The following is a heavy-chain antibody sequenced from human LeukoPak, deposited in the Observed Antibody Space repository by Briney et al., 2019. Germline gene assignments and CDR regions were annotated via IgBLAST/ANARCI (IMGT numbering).Heavy chain of an antibody. V-gene: IGHV3-21*04. D-gene: IGHD4-17*01. J-gene: IGHJ4*02. CDR2: ISSSSSYI. CDR1: GFTFSSYS. Sequence: GGSLRLSCAASGFTFSSYSMNWVRQAPGKGLEWVSSISSSSSYIYYADSVKGRFTISRDDAKNSLYLQMSSLRAEDTAVYYCAKTPHDYGDYEFFDYWGQGTLVTVSS. CDR3: AKTPHDYGDYEFFDY.